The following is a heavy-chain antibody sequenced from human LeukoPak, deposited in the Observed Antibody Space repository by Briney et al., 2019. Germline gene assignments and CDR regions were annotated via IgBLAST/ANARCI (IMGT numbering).Heavy chain of an antibody. J-gene: IGHJ3*02. CDR1: GGSISSYY. CDR2: IYYSGST. CDR3: ARYAPRSDIVVVVAATGGAFDI. Sequence: PSETLSLTCTVSGGSISSYYWSWIRQPPGKGLEWIGYIYYSGSTNYNPSPKSRVTISVDTSKNQFSLKLSSVTAADTAVYYCARYAPRSDIVVVVAATGGAFDIWGQGTMVTVSS. D-gene: IGHD2-15*01. V-gene: IGHV4-59*01.